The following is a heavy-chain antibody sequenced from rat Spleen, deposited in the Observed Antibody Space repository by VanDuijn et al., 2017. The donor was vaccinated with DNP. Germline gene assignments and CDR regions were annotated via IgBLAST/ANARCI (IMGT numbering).Heavy chain of an antibody. CDR3: TRRAGLSYYFDY. Sequence: EVQLVESDGGLVQPGRSLKVSCAASGFTFSDYAMAWVRQAPKKGLEWVATIIFDGSTTYYRDSVKGRFTISRDNAKSTLFLQMDSLRSEDTATYYCTRRAGLSYYFDYWGQGVMVTVSS. D-gene: IGHD1-1*01. CDR2: IIFDGSTT. CDR1: GFTFSDYA. V-gene: IGHV5-17*01. J-gene: IGHJ2*01.